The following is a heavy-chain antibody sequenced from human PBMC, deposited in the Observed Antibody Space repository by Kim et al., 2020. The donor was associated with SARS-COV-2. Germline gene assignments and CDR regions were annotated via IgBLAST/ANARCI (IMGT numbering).Heavy chain of an antibody. CDR1: GVSVSSNSAA. V-gene: IGHV6-1*01. Sequence: SQTLSLTCDISGVSVSSNSAAWNWIRQSPSRGLEWLGRTYYSSKWYNDYAVSVKSRITINPDTSKNQVSLHLNSVTAEDTAIYYCARDLESGMDVWGQGTTVAVSS. CDR3: ARDLESGMDV. J-gene: IGHJ6*02. D-gene: IGHD1-1*01. CDR2: TYYSSKWYN.